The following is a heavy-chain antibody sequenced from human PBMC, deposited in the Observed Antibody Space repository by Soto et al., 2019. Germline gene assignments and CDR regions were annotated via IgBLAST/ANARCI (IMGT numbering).Heavy chain of an antibody. CDR3: ARAQEENSGWFVYGMDV. CDR2: ISYDGSNK. CDR1: GFTFSSYA. J-gene: IGHJ6*02. D-gene: IGHD6-19*01. V-gene: IGHV3-30-3*01. Sequence: GGSLRLSCAASGFTFSSYAMHWVRQAPGKGLEWVAVISYDGSNKYYADSVKGRFTISRDNSKNTLYLQMNSLRAEDTAVYYCARAQEENSGWFVYGMDVWGQGTTVTVSS.